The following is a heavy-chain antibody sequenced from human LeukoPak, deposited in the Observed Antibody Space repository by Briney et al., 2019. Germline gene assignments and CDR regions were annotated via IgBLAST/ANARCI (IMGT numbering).Heavy chain of an antibody. CDR2: IRWNSGSI. CDR3: ARWGCSSTSCYRGGFDY. CDR1: GFTFDDYA. Sequence: GGSLRLSCAASGFTFDDYAMHSVRQAPGKGLEWVSGIRWNSGSIGYADSVKGRFTISRDNAKNSLYLQMNSLRAEDTALYYCARWGCSSTSCYRGGFDYWGQGTLVTVSS. V-gene: IGHV3-9*01. J-gene: IGHJ4*02. D-gene: IGHD2-2*01.